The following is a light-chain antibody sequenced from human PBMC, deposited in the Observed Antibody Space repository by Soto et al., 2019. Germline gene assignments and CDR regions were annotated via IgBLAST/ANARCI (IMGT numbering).Light chain of an antibody. CDR1: QSVSSY. V-gene: IGKV3-11*01. Sequence: EIVLTQSPATLSLSPGERATLSCRASQSVSSYLAWYQQKPGQAPRLLIYDASNRATGIPARFSGSGSGTDFTLTISSLEPEDFVVYYCQQYGRSPTFGQGTKVEIK. CDR3: QQYGRSPT. J-gene: IGKJ1*01. CDR2: DAS.